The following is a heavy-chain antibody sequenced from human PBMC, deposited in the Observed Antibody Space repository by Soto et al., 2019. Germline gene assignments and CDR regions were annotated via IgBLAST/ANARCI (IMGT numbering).Heavy chain of an antibody. D-gene: IGHD2-15*01. CDR3: ARGRVDWFDP. CDR1: GFTFSNAW. J-gene: IGHJ5*02. CDR2: IKSKTEGETR. Sequence: PGGSLRLSCAASGFTFSNAWMSWVRQAPGKGLEWVGRIKSKTEGETRDYAAPVEGRFTISRDDSISTAYMELSSLRSEDTAVYYCARGRVDWFDPWGQGTLVTVSS. V-gene: IGHV3-15*01.